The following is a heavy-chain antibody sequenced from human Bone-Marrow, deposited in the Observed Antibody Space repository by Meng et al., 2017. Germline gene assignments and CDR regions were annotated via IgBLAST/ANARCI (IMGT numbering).Heavy chain of an antibody. J-gene: IGHJ4*02. CDR1: GFTFSSYA. CDR3: AKGVVVAAFLTAGYFDY. Sequence: GGSLRLSCAASGFTFSSYAMSWVRQAPGKGLEWVSAISGSGGSTYYADSVKGRFTISRDNSKNTLYLQMNSLRAEDTAIYYCAKGVVVAAFLTAGYFDYWGQGTLVTVSS. V-gene: IGHV3-23*01. D-gene: IGHD2-15*01. CDR2: ISGSGGST.